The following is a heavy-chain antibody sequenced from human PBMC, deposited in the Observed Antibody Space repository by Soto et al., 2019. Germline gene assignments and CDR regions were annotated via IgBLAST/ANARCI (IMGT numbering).Heavy chain of an antibody. CDR3: ARSRRTFGDYFDV. CDR1: GFPISSYE. V-gene: IGHV3-48*03. J-gene: IGHJ4*02. Sequence: GWSLRLSCAASGFPISSYEMNWVRQAPGKGLEWVSYISSSGSTIYYAASVKGRFTISRDNSKDTVYLQMCGLRGNDTALYYCARSRRTFGDYFDVGGQGAVVTVYS. D-gene: IGHD3-10*01. CDR2: ISSSGSTI.